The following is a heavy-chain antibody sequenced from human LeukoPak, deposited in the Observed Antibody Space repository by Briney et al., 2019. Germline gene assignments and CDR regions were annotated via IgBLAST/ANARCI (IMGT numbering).Heavy chain of an antibody. Sequence: GGSLRLSCAASGFTFSSYSMNWVRQAPGKGLEWVAVISYDGSNKYYADSVKGRFTISRDNSKNTLYLQMNSLRAEDTAVYYCARDWYYYDSSGYLDYWGQGTLVTVSS. CDR1: GFTFSSYS. D-gene: IGHD3-22*01. CDR2: ISYDGSNK. V-gene: IGHV3-30*03. CDR3: ARDWYYYDSSGYLDY. J-gene: IGHJ4*02.